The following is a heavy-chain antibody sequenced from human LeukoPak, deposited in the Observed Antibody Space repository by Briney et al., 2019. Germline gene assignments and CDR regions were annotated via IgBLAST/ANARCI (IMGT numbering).Heavy chain of an antibody. V-gene: IGHV1-69*04. CDR1: GGTFSSYA. CDR2: IIPIFGIA. D-gene: IGHD1-7*01. J-gene: IGHJ5*02. CDR3: AIGNNWNYFDP. Sequence: SVKVSCKASGGTFSSYAISWVRQAPGQGLEWMGRIIPIFGIANYAQKFQGRVTITADKSTSTAYMELSSLRSEDTAVCYCAIGNNWNYFDPWGQGTLVTVSS.